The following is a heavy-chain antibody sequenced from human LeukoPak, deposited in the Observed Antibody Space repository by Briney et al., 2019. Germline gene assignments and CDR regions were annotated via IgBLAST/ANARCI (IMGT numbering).Heavy chain of an antibody. CDR2: VWSGGRKE. CDR1: GFTVSSNY. CDR3: AKRGVVIRVILVGFHKEAYYFES. D-gene: IGHD3/OR15-3a*01. J-gene: IGHJ4*02. Sequence: GGSLRLSCAASGFTVSSNYMSWVRQAPGKGLEWVADVWSGGRKEYYAASVEGRFIISRDTAKNTVYLQMNSLRAEDTAVYFCAKRGVVIRVILVGFHKEAYYFESWGQGALVTVSS. V-gene: IGHV3-33*06.